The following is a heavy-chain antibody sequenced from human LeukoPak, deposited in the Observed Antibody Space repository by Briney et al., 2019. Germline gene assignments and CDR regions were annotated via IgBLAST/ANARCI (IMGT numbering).Heavy chain of an antibody. CDR1: GGSISSGDYY. V-gene: IGHV4-30-4*01. J-gene: IGHJ5*02. D-gene: IGHD3-22*01. CDR3: ARSYYYDSRIDP. Sequence: SETLSLTCTVSGGSISSGDYYWSWIRQPPGKGLEWIGYTYYSGSTYYNPSLKSRVTISVDTSKNQFSLKLTSVTAADTAVDYCARSYYYDSRIDPWGQGTLVTVSS. CDR2: TYYSGST.